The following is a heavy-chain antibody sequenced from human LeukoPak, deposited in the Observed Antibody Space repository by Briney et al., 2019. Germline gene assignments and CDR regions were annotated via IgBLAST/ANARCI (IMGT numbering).Heavy chain of an antibody. V-gene: IGHV1-2*02. CDR3: AVNLAYCGGDCYPFDAFDI. Sequence: GASVKVSCKASGYTFTGYYIHWVRQAPRQGLEWMGWINPYSGGTNYAQKFQGRVTMTRDTSISTAYMELSRLRSDDTAVYYCAVNLAYCGGDCYPFDAFDIWGQGTVVTVSS. J-gene: IGHJ3*02. D-gene: IGHD2-21*02. CDR2: INPYSGGT. CDR1: GYTFTGYY.